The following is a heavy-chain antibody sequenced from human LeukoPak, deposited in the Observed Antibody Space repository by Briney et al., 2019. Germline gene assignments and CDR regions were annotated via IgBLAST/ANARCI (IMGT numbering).Heavy chain of an antibody. CDR2: IYWADDK. CDR1: GFPLNTSGVG. J-gene: IGHJ4*02. Sequence: SGPTLVKPTQTLTLACTFSGFPLNTSGVGVGWIRQPPGKALEWLALIYWADDKRYSPSLKSRLTITKDTSKNQVVLTMTNMDPVDTATYYCAHIMIFGVGPMGFDYWGQGTLVTVSS. CDR3: AHIMIFGVGPMGFDY. D-gene: IGHD3-3*01. V-gene: IGHV2-5*02.